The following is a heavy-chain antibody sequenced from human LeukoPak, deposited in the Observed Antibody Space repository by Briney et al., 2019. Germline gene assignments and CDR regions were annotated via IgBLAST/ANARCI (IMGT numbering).Heavy chain of an antibody. CDR2: ISYDGSNK. V-gene: IGHV3-30*18. J-gene: IGHJ6*02. CDR1: GFTFSSYG. D-gene: IGHD6-6*01. CDR3: AKLGGKEQLVHYGMDV. Sequence: GRSLRLSWAASGFTFSSYGMHWVRQAPDKGLEWVAVISYDGSNKYYADSVKGRFTISRDNSKNTLYLQMNSLRAEDTAVYYCAKLGGKEQLVHYGMDVWGQGTTVTVSS.